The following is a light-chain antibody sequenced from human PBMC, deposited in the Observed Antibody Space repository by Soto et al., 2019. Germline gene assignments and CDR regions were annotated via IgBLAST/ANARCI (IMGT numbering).Light chain of an antibody. Sequence: EIVLPQSPGTLSFSPGERATLSCRASESVRSSYLAWYQQKPGQAPRLLIYGASTRATGIPDRFTGSGSGTDFTLSVSRLEPEDFAVYFCQQYGSSPATFGQGTKVDIK. CDR3: QQYGSSPAT. CDR1: ESVRSSY. V-gene: IGKV3-20*01. J-gene: IGKJ1*01. CDR2: GAS.